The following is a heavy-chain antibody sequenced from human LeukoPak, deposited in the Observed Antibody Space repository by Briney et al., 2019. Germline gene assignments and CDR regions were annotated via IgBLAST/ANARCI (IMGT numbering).Heavy chain of an antibody. CDR2: ISGSGPYT. Sequence: PGGSLRLSCAASGFTFSSYAMSWVRQAPGKGLEWVSAISGSGPYTFYTDSVKGRFTTSRDSSKNTLYLQMNGLRAEDTALYYCAKHGYCSGISCFFDFWGQGTQVTVSS. CDR1: GFTFSSYA. J-gene: IGHJ4*02. D-gene: IGHD2-2*03. V-gene: IGHV3-23*01. CDR3: AKHGYCSGISCFFDF.